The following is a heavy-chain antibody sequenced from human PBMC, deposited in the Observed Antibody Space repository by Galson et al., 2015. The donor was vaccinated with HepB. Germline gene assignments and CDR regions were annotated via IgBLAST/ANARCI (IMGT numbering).Heavy chain of an antibody. V-gene: IGHV3-7*01. Sequence: SLRLSCAASGFTFSSYWMSWVRQAPGKGLEWVANIKQDGSEKYYVDSVKGRFTISRDNAANSLYLQINSLSDEDTAVYYCARDALGYSDYGAFDYWGQGTLLTVSS. CDR3: ARDALGYSDYGAFDY. CDR1: GFTFSSYW. J-gene: IGHJ4*02. D-gene: IGHD4-11*01. CDR2: IKQDGSEK.